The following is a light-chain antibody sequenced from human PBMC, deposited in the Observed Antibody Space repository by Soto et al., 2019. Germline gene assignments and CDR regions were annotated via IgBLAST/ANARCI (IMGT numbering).Light chain of an antibody. J-gene: IGLJ3*02. V-gene: IGLV3-27*01. Sequence: SYELTQPSSASVSPGQTARITCSGDVLAKKYARWFQQKPGQAPVLVIYKDSERPSAIPERFSGSSSGTTVTLTISGAQVEDEADYYCYSAADNNLGVFGGGTKLTVL. CDR1: VLAKKY. CDR2: KDS. CDR3: YSAADNNLGV.